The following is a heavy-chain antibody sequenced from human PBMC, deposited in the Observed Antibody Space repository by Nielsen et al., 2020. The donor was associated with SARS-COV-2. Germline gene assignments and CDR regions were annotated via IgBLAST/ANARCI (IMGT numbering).Heavy chain of an antibody. D-gene: IGHD7-27*01. V-gene: IGHV3-20*04. Sequence: GESLKISCAGSGFTFDGFGMSWVRQVPGKGLEWVSGINWNGGSTGYGDSVRGRFTISRDNAKNALYLQMNSLRAEDTAVYYCARSLTLIGGYYGMDVWGQGTTVTVSS. CDR2: INWNGGST. J-gene: IGHJ6*02. CDR1: GFTFDGFG. CDR3: ARSLTLIGGYYGMDV.